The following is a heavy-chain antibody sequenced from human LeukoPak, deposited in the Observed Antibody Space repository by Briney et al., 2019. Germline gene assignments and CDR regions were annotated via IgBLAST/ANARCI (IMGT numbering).Heavy chain of an antibody. Sequence: SETLSLTCAVYGGSFSGYYWSWIRQPPGKGLEWIGEINHSGSTNYNPSLKSRVTISVDTSKNQFSLKLSSVTAADTAVYYCARGGAYCGGDCYSRHYYLDYWGQGTLVTVSS. CDR2: INHSGST. CDR1: GGSFSGYY. J-gene: IGHJ4*02. CDR3: ARGGAYCGGDCYSRHYYLDY. D-gene: IGHD2-21*02. V-gene: IGHV4-34*01.